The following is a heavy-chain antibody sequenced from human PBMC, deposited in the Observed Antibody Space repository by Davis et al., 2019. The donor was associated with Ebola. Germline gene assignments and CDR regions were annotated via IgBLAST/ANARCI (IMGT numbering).Heavy chain of an antibody. CDR3: TTTTTTNDY. V-gene: IGHV3-73*01. CDR1: GFTFSGSA. Sequence: GGSLRLSCAASGFTFSGSAMHWVRQASGKGLEWVGRIRSKANSYATAHAASVKGRFTISRDDSKNTAYLQMNSLKTEDTAVYYCTTTTTTNDYWGQGTLVTVSS. J-gene: IGHJ4*02. CDR2: IRSKANSYAT. D-gene: IGHD4-17*01.